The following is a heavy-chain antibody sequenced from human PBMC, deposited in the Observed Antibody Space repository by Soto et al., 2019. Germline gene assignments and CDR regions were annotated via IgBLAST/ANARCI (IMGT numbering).Heavy chain of an antibody. CDR2: ISYSGST. V-gene: IGHV4-39*01. J-gene: IGHJ4*02. CDR3: ARRQYYYGSGSFDY. CDR1: GGSISSSSYY. Sequence: QLQLQESGPGLVKPSETLSLTCTVSGGSISSSSYYWGWIRQPPGKGLEWIGSISYSGSTYYNPSLKSGVSISVDTSKHQFSLKLSSVTAADTAVYYCARRQYYYGSGSFDYWGQGTLVTVSS. D-gene: IGHD3-10*01.